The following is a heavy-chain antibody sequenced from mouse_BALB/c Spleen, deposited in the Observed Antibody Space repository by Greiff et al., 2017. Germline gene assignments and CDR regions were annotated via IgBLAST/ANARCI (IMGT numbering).Heavy chain of an antibody. CDR3: ARIYYGNYGYAMDY. CDR2: INSNGGST. D-gene: IGHD2-1*01. J-gene: IGHJ4*01. V-gene: IGHV5-6-3*01. Sequence: EVQLVESGGGLVKPGGSLKLSCAASGFTFSSYGMSWVRQTPDKRLELVATINSNGGSTYYPDSVKGRFTISRDNAKNTLYLQMSSLKSEDTAMYYCARIYYGNYGYAMDYWGQGTSVTVSS. CDR1: GFTFSSYG.